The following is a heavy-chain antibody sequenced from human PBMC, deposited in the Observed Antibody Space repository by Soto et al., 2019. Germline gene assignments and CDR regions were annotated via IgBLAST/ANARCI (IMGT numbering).Heavy chain of an antibody. CDR1: GGTFSSYA. CDR3: ARDLSPMPPYYGSGSYYYYYYGMDV. V-gene: IGHV1-69*13. CDR2: IIPIFGTA. J-gene: IGHJ6*02. Sequence: SVKVSCKASGGTFSSYAISWVRQAPGQGLEWMGGIIPIFGTANYAQKFQGRVTITADESTSTAYMELSSLRSEDTAVYYCARDLSPMPPYYGSGSYYYYYYGMDVWGQGTTVTVSS. D-gene: IGHD3-10*01.